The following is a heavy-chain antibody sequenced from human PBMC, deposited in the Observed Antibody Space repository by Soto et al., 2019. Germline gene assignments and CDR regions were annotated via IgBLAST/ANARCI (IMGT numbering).Heavy chain of an antibody. V-gene: IGHV1-69*13. J-gene: IGHJ4*02. CDR2: IIPIFGTA. Sequence: SVKVSCKASGGTFSSNAISWVRQAPGQGLEWMGGIIPIFGTANYAQKFQGRVTIIADESTSTAYMELSSLRSEDTAVYYCARDPATSFGGSHWGQGTLVTVSS. CDR3: ARDPATSFGGSH. CDR1: GGTFSSNA. D-gene: IGHD5-12*01.